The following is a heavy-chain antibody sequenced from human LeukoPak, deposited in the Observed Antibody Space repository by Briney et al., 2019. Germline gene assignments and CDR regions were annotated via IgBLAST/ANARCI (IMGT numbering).Heavy chain of an antibody. Sequence: SETLSLTCSVSGASISTSSHYWGWVRQPPGKGLEWIGSVYYSGTSYYNPSLKSRVVISEDTSNQFSLKLNSVTAADTAVYYCARAGYGDSDFDYWGQGTLVTVSS. J-gene: IGHJ4*02. CDR1: GASISTSSHY. V-gene: IGHV4-39*07. CDR2: VYYSGTS. D-gene: IGHD4-17*01. CDR3: ARAGYGDSDFDY.